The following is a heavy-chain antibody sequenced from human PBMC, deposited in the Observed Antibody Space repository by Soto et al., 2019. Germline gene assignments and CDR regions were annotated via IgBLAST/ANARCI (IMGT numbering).Heavy chain of an antibody. CDR2: INPSGGST. CDR1: GYTFTSYY. J-gene: IGHJ4*02. CDR3: ASTSPPQYYYDSSGYYFDY. D-gene: IGHD3-22*01. Sequence: QVQLVQSGAEVKKPGASVKVSCKASGYTFTSYYMHWVRQAPGQGLEWMGIINPSGGSTSYAQKFQGRVTMTRDTSPSTVYMELSSLRSEDTAMYYCASTSPPQYYYDSSGYYFDYWGQGTLVTVSS. V-gene: IGHV1-46*01.